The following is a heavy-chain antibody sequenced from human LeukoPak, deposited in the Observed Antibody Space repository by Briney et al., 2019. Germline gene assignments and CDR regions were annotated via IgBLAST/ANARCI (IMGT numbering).Heavy chain of an antibody. CDR2: INPNSGGT. Sequence: ASVKVSCKASGGTFSSYAISWVRQAPGQGLEWMGWINPNSGGTNYAQKFQGRVTMTRDTSISTAYMELSRLRSDDTAVYYCARDISPYDYYDSSGYRMTDAFDIWGQGTMVTVSS. V-gene: IGHV1-2*02. CDR1: GGTFSSYA. J-gene: IGHJ3*02. D-gene: IGHD3-22*01. CDR3: ARDISPYDYYDSSGYRMTDAFDI.